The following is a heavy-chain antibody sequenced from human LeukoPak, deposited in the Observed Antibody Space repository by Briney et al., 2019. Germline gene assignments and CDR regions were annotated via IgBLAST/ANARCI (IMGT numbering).Heavy chain of an antibody. CDR2: IRAYNGNT. V-gene: IGHV1-18*01. D-gene: IGHD3-10*01. J-gene: IGHJ6*04. Sequence: ASVKVSCMPSGYSFSSYGVSWVRQAPGQGGEWMGWIRAYNGNTNYAQKLHGRDTMTTDTTTSTAYTQLRRMRSDDTAVYSCERGRDYYGSGSFVDVWGKGTTVTVSS. CDR1: GYSFSSYG. CDR3: ERGRDYYGSGSFVDV.